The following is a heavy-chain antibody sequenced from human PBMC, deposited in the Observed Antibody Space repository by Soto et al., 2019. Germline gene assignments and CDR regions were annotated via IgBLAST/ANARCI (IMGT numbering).Heavy chain of an antibody. Sequence: QVQLQESGPGLAKPSETLSLTCTVSRGSISSYYWSWIRQPPGKGLEWIGYIYYSGSTNYNPSLKGRVTIPVDPAKNQGSLKLSCVNAAETAVYYCAGGPYGDYAFDYWGQGTLVTVSS. CDR3: AGGPYGDYAFDY. CDR1: RGSISSYY. D-gene: IGHD4-17*01. CDR2: IYYSGST. V-gene: IGHV4-59*01. J-gene: IGHJ4*02.